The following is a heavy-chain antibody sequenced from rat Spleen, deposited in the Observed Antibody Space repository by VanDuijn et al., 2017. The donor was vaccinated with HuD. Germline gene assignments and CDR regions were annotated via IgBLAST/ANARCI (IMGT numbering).Heavy chain of an antibody. Sequence: EVQLVESGGGLVQPGRSMKLSCSASGFTFSDYGMAWVFQAPGKGLEWVASITNTGGSTYYPDSVKGRFTISRDNAKSTLYLQMNSLRSEDTATYYCTRDHDGSPYYFDYWGQGVMVTVSS. CDR2: ITNTGGST. D-gene: IGHD1-12*02. CDR3: TRDHDGSPYYFDY. CDR1: GFTFSDYG. V-gene: IGHV5-31*01. J-gene: IGHJ2*01.